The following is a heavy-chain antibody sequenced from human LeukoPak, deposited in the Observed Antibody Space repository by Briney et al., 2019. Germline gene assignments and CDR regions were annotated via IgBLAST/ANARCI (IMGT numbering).Heavy chain of an antibody. Sequence: GESLKISFKGSGYSFTSYWIGWVRQMPGKGLEWMGIIYPGDSDTRYSPSFQGQVTISADKSISTAYLQWSSLKASDTAMYYCARQKTWVRGVVDYWGQGTLVTVSS. D-gene: IGHD3-10*01. CDR3: ARQKTWVRGVVDY. J-gene: IGHJ4*02. CDR1: GYSFTSYW. V-gene: IGHV5-51*01. CDR2: IYPGDSDT.